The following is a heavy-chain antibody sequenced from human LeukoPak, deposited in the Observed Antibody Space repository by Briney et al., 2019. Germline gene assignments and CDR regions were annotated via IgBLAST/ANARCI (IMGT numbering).Heavy chain of an antibody. J-gene: IGHJ4*02. Sequence: SETLSLTCAVYGGSFSGYYWSWIRQPPGKGLEWIGEINHSGSTNYNPSLKSRVTISVDTSKNQFSLKLSSVTAADTAVYYCAREEAACSPVDYWGQGTLVTVSS. CDR1: GGSFSGYY. CDR3: AREEAACSPVDY. CDR2: INHSGST. V-gene: IGHV4-34*01. D-gene: IGHD6-13*01.